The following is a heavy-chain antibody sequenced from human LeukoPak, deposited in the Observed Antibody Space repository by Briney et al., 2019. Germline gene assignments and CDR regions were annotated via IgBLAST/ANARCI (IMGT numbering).Heavy chain of an antibody. D-gene: IGHD4-23*01. J-gene: IGHJ4*02. Sequence: GGSLRLSCAASGFTFSNYSMIWVRQAPGKGLEWVSSISSSSSYIYYADSVKGRFSISRDNAKNTLYLQMNSLRVEDTAVYYCARGRPHGNDYWGQGTLVTVSS. CDR2: ISSSSSYI. CDR1: GFTFSNYS. V-gene: IGHV3-21*01. CDR3: ARGRPHGNDY.